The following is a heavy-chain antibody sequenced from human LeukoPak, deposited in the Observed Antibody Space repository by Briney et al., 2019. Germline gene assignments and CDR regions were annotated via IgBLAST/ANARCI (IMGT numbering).Heavy chain of an antibody. CDR3: ARAKYYYGSGSYGYFDY. J-gene: IGHJ4*02. CDR1: GGSISSYY. V-gene: IGHV4-59*01. D-gene: IGHD3-10*01. Sequence: SETLSLTCTVSGGSISSYYWSWIRQPPGKGLEWLGYIYYSGSTNYNPSLKSRVTISVDTSKNQFSLKLSSVTAADTAVYYCARAKYYYGSGSYGYFDYWGQGTLVTVSS. CDR2: IYYSGST.